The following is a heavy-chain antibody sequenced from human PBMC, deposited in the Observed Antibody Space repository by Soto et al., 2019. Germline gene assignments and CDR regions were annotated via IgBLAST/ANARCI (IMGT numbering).Heavy chain of an antibody. D-gene: IGHD1-26*01. Sequence: GGSLRLSCAASGFTFSSYAMHWVRQAPGKGLEWVAVISYDGSNKYYADSVKGRFTISRDNSKNTLYLQMNSLRAEDTAVYYCARDRSIVGATPYYYYYGMDVWGQGTTVTVS. CDR1: GFTFSSYA. V-gene: IGHV3-30-3*01. CDR2: ISYDGSNK. CDR3: ARDRSIVGATPYYYYYGMDV. J-gene: IGHJ6*02.